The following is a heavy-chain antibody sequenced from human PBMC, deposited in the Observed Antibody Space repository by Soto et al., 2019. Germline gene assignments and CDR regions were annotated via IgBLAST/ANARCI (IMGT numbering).Heavy chain of an antibody. V-gene: IGHV1-18*01. CDR3: ARDYLYDYIWGSYRYGFDP. D-gene: IGHD3-16*02. CDR1: GYRYRRDG. Sequence: NLARKASGYRYRRDGISWVSLDQRKGLEWMGWISAYNGNTNYAQKLQGRVTMTTDTSTSTAYMELRSLRSDDTAVYYCARDYLYDYIWGSYRYGFDPRGHRTLAIVSS. J-gene: IGHJ5*02. CDR2: ISAYNGNT.